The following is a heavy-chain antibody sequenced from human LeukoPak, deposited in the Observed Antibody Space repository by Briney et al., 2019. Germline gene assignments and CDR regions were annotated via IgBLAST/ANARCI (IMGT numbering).Heavy chain of an antibody. CDR2: ISYDGSNK. Sequence: PGGSLRLSCAASGLTFSSYGMHWVRQAPGKGLEWVAVISYDGSNKYYADSVKGRFTISRDNSKNTLYLQKHSLRAEDTAVYYCAKVRGFPQLELPYYWGQGTLVTVSS. CDR3: AKVRGFPQLELPYY. D-gene: IGHD1-7*01. J-gene: IGHJ4*02. CDR1: GLTFSSYG. V-gene: IGHV3-30*18.